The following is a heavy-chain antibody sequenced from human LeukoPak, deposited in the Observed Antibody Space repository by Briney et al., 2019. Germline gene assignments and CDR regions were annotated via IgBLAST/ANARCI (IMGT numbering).Heavy chain of an antibody. CDR2: ISSSSSYI. CDR1: GFTFSSYT. J-gene: IGHJ5*02. CDR3: ARDLSLNWFDP. Sequence: GGSLRLSCAASGFTFSSYTMTWVRQAPEKGLEWVSSISSSSSYIYYADSVKGRFTISRDNARNSLYLQMNSLRAEDTAVYYCARDLSLNWFDPWGQGTLVTVSS. V-gene: IGHV3-21*01.